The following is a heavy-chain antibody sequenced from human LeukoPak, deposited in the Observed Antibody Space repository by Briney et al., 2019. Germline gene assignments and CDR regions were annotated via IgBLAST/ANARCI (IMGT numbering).Heavy chain of an antibody. D-gene: IGHD3-16*01. CDR3: ARALVPGSYADY. Sequence: GSLRLSCAASGFTVSSNYMSWVRQAPGKGLEWVSVIYSGGSTYYADSVKGRFTISRDNSKNTLYLQMNSLRAEDTAVYYCARALVPGSYADYWGQGTLVTVSS. J-gene: IGHJ4*02. CDR1: GFTVSSNY. V-gene: IGHV3-53*01. CDR2: IYSGGST.